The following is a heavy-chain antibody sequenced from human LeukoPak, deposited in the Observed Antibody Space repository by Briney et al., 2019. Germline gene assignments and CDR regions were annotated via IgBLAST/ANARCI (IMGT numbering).Heavy chain of an antibody. J-gene: IGHJ4*02. Sequence: GASVKVSCKTSGYTFTSYGISWVRQAPGQGLEWMGWISASYDDTKYAQNLQGRVSMATDTSTSTAYMDLRSLTSDDTAVYYCARGPYCSGGSCYSQYFDYWGQGTLVTVSS. CDR3: ARGPYCSGGSCYSQYFDY. CDR2: ISASYDDT. CDR1: GYTFTSYG. D-gene: IGHD2-15*01. V-gene: IGHV1-18*01.